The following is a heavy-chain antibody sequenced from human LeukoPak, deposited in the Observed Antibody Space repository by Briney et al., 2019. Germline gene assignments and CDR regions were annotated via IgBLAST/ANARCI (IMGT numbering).Heavy chain of an antibody. CDR3: ARDLEAANTYYFDY. CDR2: ISIAGTR. J-gene: IGHJ4*02. Sequence: GGSLRLSCAASGFTVSSSYMSWVRQAPGKGLEWVSIISIAGTRYYAYSVKGRFTISRDNSNNTEYLQVNSLRDEGTAVYYCARDLEAANTYYFDYWGQGTMVTVSS. D-gene: IGHD6-13*01. V-gene: IGHV3-66*01. CDR1: GFTVSSSY.